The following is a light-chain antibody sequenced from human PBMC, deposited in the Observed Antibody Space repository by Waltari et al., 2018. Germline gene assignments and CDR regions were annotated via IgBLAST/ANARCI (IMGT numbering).Light chain of an antibody. CDR3: QQSYSTPMYT. CDR1: QSISSY. J-gene: IGKJ2*01. Sequence: DIQMTQSPSSLSASVGDRVTITCRASQSISSYLNWYQQKPGKAPKLLIYAASSVQSGVPSRFSCSGSGTDFTLTISSLQPEDFATYYCQQSYSTPMYTFGQGTKLEIK. CDR2: AAS. V-gene: IGKV1-39*01.